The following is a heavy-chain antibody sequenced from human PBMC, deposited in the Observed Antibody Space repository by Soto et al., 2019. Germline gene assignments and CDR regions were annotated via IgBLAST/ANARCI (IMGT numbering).Heavy chain of an antibody. CDR2: IIPIFSTT. V-gene: IGHV1-69*05. CDR3: AREVAADGTFREDVFDI. D-gene: IGHD6-13*01. Sequence: QVHLVQSGAEVKKPGSSVKVSCKASGGTFSNHAINWVRQAPGQGLEWMGRIIPIFSTTNYAQKFQGRVTFTSDESTFTDYMELSSLKHDDTAVYYCAREVAADGTFREDVFDIWGQGTLVNVSS. J-gene: IGHJ3*02. CDR1: GGTFSNHA.